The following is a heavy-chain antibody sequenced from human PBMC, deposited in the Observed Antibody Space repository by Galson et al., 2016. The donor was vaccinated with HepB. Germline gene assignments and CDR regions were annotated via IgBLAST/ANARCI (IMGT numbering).Heavy chain of an antibody. CDR2: INQDGSEK. D-gene: IGHD3-10*01. CDR1: GFTFSNYW. J-gene: IGHJ4*02. V-gene: IGHV3-7*03. Sequence: SLRLSCAASGFTFSNYWMSWVRQAPGKGLEWVANINQDGSEKYYVDSVKGRFTISRDNAKNSLDLQMNSLRVEDTAVYYCARDHYYGLGNNYNVILDFWGQGALVTVSS. CDR3: ARDHYYGLGNNYNVILDF.